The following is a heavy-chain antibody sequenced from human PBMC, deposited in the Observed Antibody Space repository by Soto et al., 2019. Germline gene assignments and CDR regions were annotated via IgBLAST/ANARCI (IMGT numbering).Heavy chain of an antibody. J-gene: IGHJ4*02. D-gene: IGHD2-2*01. CDR3: ARGTSDVVRLPAAMKEGFAS. CDR1: GGTFSSSA. Sequence: QVRLVQSGAEVKEPGSSVKVSCRASGGTFSSSAISWVRQAPGQGLQWMGGIMASLSSIHYAQTFQGRISITADESTSPAFLELSRMRSEDTATYYCARGTSDVVRLPAAMKEGFASWCQGALVTVSS. CDR2: IMASLSSI. V-gene: IGHV1-69*01.